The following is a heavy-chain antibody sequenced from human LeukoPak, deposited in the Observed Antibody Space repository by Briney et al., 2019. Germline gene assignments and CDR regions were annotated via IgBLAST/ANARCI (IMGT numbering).Heavy chain of an antibody. J-gene: IGHJ3*02. Sequence: ASVKVSCKASGYTFSGYYMHWVRQAPGQGLEWMGWINPKSGGTNEAQKFHDRVTMTRDTSIRTAYMEVSRLRSEDTAVYYCARIRDGYNDAYDIWGQGTMVTVSS. V-gene: IGHV1-2*02. CDR2: INPKSGGT. D-gene: IGHD5-24*01. CDR1: GYTFSGYY. CDR3: ARIRDGYNDAYDI.